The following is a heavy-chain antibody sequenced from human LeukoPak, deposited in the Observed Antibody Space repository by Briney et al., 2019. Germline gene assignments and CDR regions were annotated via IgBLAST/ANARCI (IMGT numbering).Heavy chain of an antibody. CDR3: ARAQPHRIYYDDSDYPTRNDY. CDR1: GYTFTSYG. D-gene: IGHD3-22*01. V-gene: IGHV1-18*01. J-gene: IGHJ4*02. CDR2: ISAYNGNT. Sequence: GASVKVSCKAPGYTFTSYGISWVRQAPGQGLEWMGWISAYNGNTNYAQKLQGRVTMTTDTSTSTAYMELRSLRSDDTAVYYCARAQPHRIYYDDSDYPTRNDYWGQGTLVTVSS.